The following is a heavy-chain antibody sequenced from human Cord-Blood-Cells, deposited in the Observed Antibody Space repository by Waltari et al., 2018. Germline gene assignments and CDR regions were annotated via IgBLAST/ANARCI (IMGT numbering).Heavy chain of an antibody. Sequence: QVQLQQWGAGLLKPSETLSLTCAVYGGSFSAYYWSWIRQPPGKGLEWIGEIDHSGSTNYNPSLKIGVTISVDTSKNQFSLKLSSVTAADTAVYYCARKTIGELAFDIWGQGTMVTVSS. J-gene: IGHJ3*02. CDR3: ARKTIGELAFDI. V-gene: IGHV4-34*01. CDR1: GGSFSAYY. CDR2: IDHSGST. D-gene: IGHD3-10*01.